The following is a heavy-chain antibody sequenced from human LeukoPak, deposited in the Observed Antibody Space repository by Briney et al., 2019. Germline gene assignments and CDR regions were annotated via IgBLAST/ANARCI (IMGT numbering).Heavy chain of an antibody. D-gene: IGHD5-18*01. CDR1: GFTFSSYA. J-gene: IGHJ4*02. V-gene: IGHV3-23*01. Sequence: GGSLRLSCAASGFTFSSYAMSWVRQAPGKGLEWVSAISTSGGTTYSADSVKGRFTISRDNSKNTLYLQMNSLRAEDTAVYYCAKDKGGYSYGMALDYWGQGTLVTVSS. CDR2: ISTSGGTT. CDR3: AKDKGGYSYGMALDY.